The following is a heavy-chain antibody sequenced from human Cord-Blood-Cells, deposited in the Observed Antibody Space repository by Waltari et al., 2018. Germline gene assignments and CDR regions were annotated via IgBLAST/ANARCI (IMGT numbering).Heavy chain of an antibody. Sequence: QVQLQESGPGLVKPSETLSLPCTVPGGSIRSYYWSWIRQPAGKGLEWIGRIYTSGSTNYNPSLKSRVTMSVDTSKNQFSLKLSSVTAADTAVYYCARESSGWYHEAFDIWGQGTMVTVSS. J-gene: IGHJ3*02. V-gene: IGHV4-4*07. CDR2: IYTSGST. CDR1: GGSIRSYY. CDR3: ARESSGWYHEAFDI. D-gene: IGHD6-19*01.